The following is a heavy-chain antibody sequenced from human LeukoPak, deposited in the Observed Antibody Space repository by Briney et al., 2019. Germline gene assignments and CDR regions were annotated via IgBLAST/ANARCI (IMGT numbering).Heavy chain of an antibody. Sequence: GGSLRLSCAASGFTFSTYWMHWVRQAPGKGLVWVSRIDPDGTTTSYADSVKGRFTISRDNAKDTVYLQMNSLRAEDTAVYYCARVSIGWYSFDYWGQGTLVTVSS. CDR3: ARVSIGWYSFDY. CDR2: IDPDGTTT. D-gene: IGHD6-19*01. CDR1: GFTFSTYW. J-gene: IGHJ4*02. V-gene: IGHV3-74*01.